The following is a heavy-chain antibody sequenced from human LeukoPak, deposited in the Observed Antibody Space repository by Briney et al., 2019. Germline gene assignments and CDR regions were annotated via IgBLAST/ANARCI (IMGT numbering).Heavy chain of an antibody. CDR3: ARRYDSSGYYYPFDY. J-gene: IGHJ4*02. CDR1: GYTFTSYG. D-gene: IGHD3-22*01. Sequence: ASVKVSCKASGYTFTSYGISWVRQATGQGLEWMGWISAYNGNTNYAQKLQGRVTMTTDTSTSTAYMELRSLRSDDTAVYYCARRYDSSGYYYPFDYWGQGTLVTVSS. CDR2: ISAYNGNT. V-gene: IGHV1-18*01.